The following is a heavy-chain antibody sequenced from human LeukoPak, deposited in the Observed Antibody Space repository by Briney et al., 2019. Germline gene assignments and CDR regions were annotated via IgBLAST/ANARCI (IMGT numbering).Heavy chain of an antibody. CDR3: ATGHRPEIIYYYYYMDV. CDR2: VDPEDGET. J-gene: IGHJ6*03. CDR1: GYTLNDYY. V-gene: IGHV1-69-2*01. Sequence: ASVTISCKVSGYTLNDYYLHWVQQDPGKGLEWMGLVDPEDGETIYAEKFQGRVTITANTSTDTAYMELSSLRSEDTAVYYCATGHRPEIIYYYYYMDVWGKGTTVTVSS.